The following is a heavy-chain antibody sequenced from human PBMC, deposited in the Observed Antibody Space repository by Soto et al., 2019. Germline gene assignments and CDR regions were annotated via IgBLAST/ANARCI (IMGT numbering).Heavy chain of an antibody. Sequence: KPSETLSLTCTVAGGSISSGSNYWTWIRHHPGKGLEWIGYIHHSGSTYYNPSLKSRVTISVDTSKNEFSLSLGSVTAADTAVYYCARDRCAVERVAPTCYWFHGMDVWGLGTTVTVSS. J-gene: IGHJ6*02. CDR3: ARDRCAVERVAPTCYWFHGMDV. V-gene: IGHV4-31*03. CDR1: GGSISSGSNY. D-gene: IGHD1-1*01. CDR2: IHHSGST.